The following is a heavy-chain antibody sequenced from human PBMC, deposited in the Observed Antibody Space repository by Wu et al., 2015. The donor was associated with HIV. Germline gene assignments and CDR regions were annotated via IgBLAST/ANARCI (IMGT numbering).Heavy chain of an antibody. J-gene: IGHJ4*02. CDR3: ARAANYYDSSGYYYYFDL. D-gene: IGHD3-22*01. Sequence: QVQLVQSGAEVKKPGSSVKVSCKASGGTFSSYAISWVRQAPGQGLEWMGRIIPIFGTANYAQKFQGRVTMTTDTSTSTAYMEVRSLRSDDTAVYYXARAANYYDSSGYYYYFDLLGQGTLVTVSS. CDR2: IIPIFGTA. V-gene: IGHV1-69*05. CDR1: GGTFSSYA.